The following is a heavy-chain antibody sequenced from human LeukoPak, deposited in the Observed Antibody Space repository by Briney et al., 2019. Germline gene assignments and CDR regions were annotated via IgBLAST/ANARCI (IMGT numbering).Heavy chain of an antibody. V-gene: IGHV3-21*01. J-gene: IGHJ4*02. CDR2: ISSSSSYI. Sequence: PGGSLRLSCAASGFTFSSYSMNWVRQAPGKGLEWVSSISSSSSYIYYADSVKGRFTISRDNAKNSLYLQMNSLRAEDTAVYYCASYYGSGSHYFDYWGQGTLVTVSS. CDR3: ASYYGSGSHYFDY. CDR1: GFTFSSYS. D-gene: IGHD3-10*01.